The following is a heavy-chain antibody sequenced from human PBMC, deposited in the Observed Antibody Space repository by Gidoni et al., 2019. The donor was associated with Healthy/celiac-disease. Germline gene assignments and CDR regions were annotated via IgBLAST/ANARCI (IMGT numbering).Heavy chain of an antibody. CDR1: GFPFRDYH. CDR2: ISSSGSTI. J-gene: IGHJ4*02. Sequence: QVQLVESGGGLVKPGGSLRLSCSPSGFPFRDYHMRWIRQAPGKGLEWVSYISSSGSTIYYADSVKGRFTISRDNAKNSLYLQMNSLRAEDTAVYYCARGRRIIVGATKGAFDYWGQGTLVTVSS. D-gene: IGHD1-26*01. CDR3: ARGRRIIVGATKGAFDY. V-gene: IGHV3-11*01.